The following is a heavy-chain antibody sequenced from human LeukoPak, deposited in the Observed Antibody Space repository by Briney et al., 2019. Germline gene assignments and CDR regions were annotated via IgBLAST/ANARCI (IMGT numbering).Heavy chain of an antibody. CDR2: IWYDGSNK. V-gene: IGHV3-33*06. J-gene: IGHJ3*02. D-gene: IGHD6-19*01. CDR1: GFTFSSYG. Sequence: GRSLRLSCAASGFTFSSYGMHWVRQAPGKGLEWVAVIWYDGSNKYYADSVKGRFTISRDNSKNTLYLQMNSLRAEDTAVYYCAKDGGVAGTQAFDIWGQGTMVTVSS. CDR3: AKDGGVAGTQAFDI.